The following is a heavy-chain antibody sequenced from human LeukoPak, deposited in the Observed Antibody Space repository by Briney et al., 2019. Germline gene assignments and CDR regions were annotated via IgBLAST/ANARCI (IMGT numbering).Heavy chain of an antibody. CDR1: GFPFSSYW. Sequence: GGSLRLSCAAPGFPFSSYWMHWVRQVPGKGLLWVSRINSDGSATIYADSVRGRFTISRDNAKNTLYLRMSGLRVEDTAVYHCASDSPYYGMDVWGQGTTVTVSS. CDR2: INSDGSAT. CDR3: ASDSPYYGMDV. V-gene: IGHV3-74*01. J-gene: IGHJ6*02.